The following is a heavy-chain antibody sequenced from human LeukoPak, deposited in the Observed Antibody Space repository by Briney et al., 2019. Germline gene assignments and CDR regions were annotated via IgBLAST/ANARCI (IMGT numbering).Heavy chain of an antibody. V-gene: IGHV3-11*04. Sequence: GGSMSLSSAAAGFTISDYYMRWLRQAPGKGVGWVSYMSNTGSTKYYADSAKGRITISRDNDRKSLYLQMSSRRAEDTAVYYCARARGSYAFDFWGQGTMVTVCS. CDR1: GFTISDYY. CDR3: ARARGSYAFDF. CDR2: MSNTGSTK. J-gene: IGHJ3*01. D-gene: IGHD3-10*01.